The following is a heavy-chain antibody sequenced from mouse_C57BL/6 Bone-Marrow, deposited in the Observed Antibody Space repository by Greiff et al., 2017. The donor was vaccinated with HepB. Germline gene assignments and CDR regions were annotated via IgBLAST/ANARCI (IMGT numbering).Heavy chain of an antibody. Sequence: EVKLMESGGGLVKPGGSLKLSCAASGFTFSDYGMHWVRQAPEKGLEWVAYISSGSSTIYYADTVKGRFTISRDNAKNTLFLQMTSLRSEDTAMYYCARNLYYYGSRKGFAYWGQGTLVTVSA. V-gene: IGHV5-17*01. CDR3: ARNLYYYGSRKGFAY. D-gene: IGHD1-1*01. J-gene: IGHJ3*01. CDR1: GFTFSDYG. CDR2: ISSGSSTI.